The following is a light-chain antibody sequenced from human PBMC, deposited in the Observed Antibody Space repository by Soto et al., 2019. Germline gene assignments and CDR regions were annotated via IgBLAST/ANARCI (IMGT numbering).Light chain of an antibody. V-gene: IGLV2-11*01. CDR3: CSYAGAYIYV. Sequence: LTPPRSVSGSPGQSVTISCTGTSSDIGAYNYVSWYQQHPGKVPKLMLYDVNKRPSGVPDRFSGSKSGNTASLTISGLQADDEADYYCCSYAGAYIYVFATGTRSPS. CDR1: SSDIGAYNY. CDR2: DVN. J-gene: IGLJ1*01.